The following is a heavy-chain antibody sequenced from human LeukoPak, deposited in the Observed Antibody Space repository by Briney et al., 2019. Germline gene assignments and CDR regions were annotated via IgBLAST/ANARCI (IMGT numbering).Heavy chain of an antibody. CDR3: AGLPTGVVGWFGQLP. CDR1: GGSFSGYY. Sequence: SETLSLTCAVYGGSFSGYYWSWGRQPPGKGREWIGEINHSGSTNYNPSLKSRVTIPVDTSNNQFSLKLSSVAAEDRAVYYFAGLPTGVVGWFGQLPWGQGTLVTVSS. D-gene: IGHD3-10*01. V-gene: IGHV4-34*01. J-gene: IGHJ5*02. CDR2: INHSGST.